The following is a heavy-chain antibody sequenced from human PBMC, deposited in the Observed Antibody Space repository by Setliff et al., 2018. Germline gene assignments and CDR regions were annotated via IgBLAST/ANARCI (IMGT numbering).Heavy chain of an antibody. CDR1: GGYISSGDHY. J-gene: IGHJ5*02. V-gene: IGHV4-61*02. Sequence: SETLSLTCTVSGGYISSGDHYWSWIRQPAGKGLEWIGRIHASGSTNYNPSLKSRVTISVDTSKNQFSLKLTSVTAADTAVYYCARSGDYGSGRLSPWGQGTLVTVSS. D-gene: IGHD3-10*01. CDR2: IHASGST. CDR3: ARSGDYGSGRLSP.